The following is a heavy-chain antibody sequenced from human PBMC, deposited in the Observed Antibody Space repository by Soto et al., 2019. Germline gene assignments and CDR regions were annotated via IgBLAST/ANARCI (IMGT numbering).Heavy chain of an antibody. D-gene: IGHD3-22*01. V-gene: IGHV4-31*03. CDR2: IYYSGST. J-gene: IGHJ6*02. Sequence: SETLSLTCTVSGGSISSGGYYWSWIRQHPGKGLEWIGYIYYSGSTYYNPSLKSRVTISVDTSKNQFSLKLSSVTAADTAVYYCARDLSYYYDSSGYYYSYGMDVWGQGTTVTVSS. CDR1: GGSISSGGYY. CDR3: ARDLSYYYDSSGYYYSYGMDV.